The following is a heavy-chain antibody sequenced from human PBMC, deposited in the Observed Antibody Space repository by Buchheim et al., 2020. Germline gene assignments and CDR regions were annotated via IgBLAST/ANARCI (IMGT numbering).Heavy chain of an antibody. Sequence: QVQLQESGPGLVKPSETLSLTCSVSGGSIFTYYWSWIRQAPGKGLEWIGYMDGSGRSNYNPSLKSRVTISVDTSKNQVCLNLSSVTAADTAIYYCAKKRSDNWFDPWGQGTL. J-gene: IGHJ5*02. CDR1: GGSIFTYY. CDR3: AKKRSDNWFDP. V-gene: IGHV4-59*01. CDR2: MDGSGRS.